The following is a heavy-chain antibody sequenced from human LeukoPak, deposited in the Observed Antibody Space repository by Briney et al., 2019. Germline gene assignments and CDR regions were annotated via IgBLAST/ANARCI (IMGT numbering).Heavy chain of an antibody. CDR2: ISSSSSYI. CDR1: GFTFSSYS. V-gene: IGHV3-21*01. D-gene: IGHD3-10*01. J-gene: IGHJ6*03. CDR3: ARGQRITMVRGVIRQNYYYYMDV. Sequence: PGGSLRLSCAASGFTFSSYSMNWVRQAPGKGLEWVSSISSSSSYIYYADSVKGRFTISRDNAKNSLYLQMNSLRAEGTAVYYCARGQRITMVRGVIRQNYYYYMDVWGKGTTVTISS.